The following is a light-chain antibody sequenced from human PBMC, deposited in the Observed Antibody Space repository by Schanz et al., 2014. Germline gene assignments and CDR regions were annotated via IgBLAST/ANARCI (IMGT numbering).Light chain of an antibody. J-gene: IGLJ3*02. CDR2: DVN. CDR3: CSYAGIHWV. Sequence: QSALTQPRSVSGSPGQSVTISCTGTSSDVGGYNYVSWYQQHPGKAPKLMIYDVNKRPSGVPDRFSGSKSGNTASLTISGLQAEDEADYYCCSYAGIHWVFGGGTKLTVL. CDR1: SSDVGGYNY. V-gene: IGLV2-11*01.